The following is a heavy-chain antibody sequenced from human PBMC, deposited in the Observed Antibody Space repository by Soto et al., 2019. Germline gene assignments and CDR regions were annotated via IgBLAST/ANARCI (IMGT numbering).Heavy chain of an antibody. CDR1: GFTFSSYG. D-gene: IGHD6-13*01. Sequence: GGSLRLSCAASGFTFSSYGMHWVRQAPGKGLEWVAVISYDGSNKYYADSVKGRFTISRDNSKNTLYLQMNSLRAEDTAVYYCAKYSSSWYDNWFDPWGQGTLVTVSS. J-gene: IGHJ5*02. CDR3: AKYSSSWYDNWFDP. CDR2: ISYDGSNK. V-gene: IGHV3-30*18.